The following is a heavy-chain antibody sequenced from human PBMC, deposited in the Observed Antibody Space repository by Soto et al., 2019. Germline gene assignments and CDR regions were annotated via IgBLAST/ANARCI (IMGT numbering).Heavy chain of an antibody. D-gene: IGHD6-13*01. CDR2: IYHSGST. CDR3: ARVVAAAGLYYFDY. Sequence: PSETLSLTCAVSGRSISSGGYSWSWIRQPPGKGLEWIGYIYHSGSTYYNPSLKSRVTISVDRSKNQFSLKLSSVTAADTAVYYCARVVAAAGLYYFDYWGQGTLVTVSS. CDR1: GRSISSGGYS. V-gene: IGHV4-30-2*01. J-gene: IGHJ4*02.